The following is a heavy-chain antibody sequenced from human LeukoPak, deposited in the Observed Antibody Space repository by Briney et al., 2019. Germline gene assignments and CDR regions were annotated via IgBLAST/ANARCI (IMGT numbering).Heavy chain of an antibody. CDR2: MNPNSGNT. Sequence: ASVKVSCKASGYTFTSYDINWVRQATGQGLEWMGWMNPNSGNTGYAQKFQGRVTMTGNTSISTAYMELSRLRSDDTAVYYCARRGYDSSGYYYAADYWGQGTLVTVSS. CDR1: GYTFTSYD. J-gene: IGHJ4*02. D-gene: IGHD3-22*01. CDR3: ARRGYDSSGYYYAADY. V-gene: IGHV1-8*01.